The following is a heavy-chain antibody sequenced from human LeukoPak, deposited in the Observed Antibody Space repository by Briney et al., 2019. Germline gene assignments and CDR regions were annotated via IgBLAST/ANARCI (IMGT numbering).Heavy chain of an antibody. CDR3: ASNPSSGWYRVT. V-gene: IGHV3-7*01. Sequence: TGGSLRLSCAASGFTFSSYWMSWVRQAPGKGLEWVANIKQDGSEKYYVDSVKGRFTISRDNAKNSLYLQMNSLRAEDTAAYYCASNPSSGWYRVTWGQGTLVTVSS. CDR1: GFTFSSYW. D-gene: IGHD6-19*01. J-gene: IGHJ5*02. CDR2: IKQDGSEK.